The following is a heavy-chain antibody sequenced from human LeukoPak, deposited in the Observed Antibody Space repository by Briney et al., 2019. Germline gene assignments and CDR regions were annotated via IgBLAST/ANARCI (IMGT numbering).Heavy chain of an antibody. Sequence: SGRSLRLSCAASGLTFSSYGMHWVRQAPGKGLEWVAVISYDGSNKYYADSVKGRFTISRDNSKNTLYLQMNSLRAEDTAVYYCAKDADYDILTAPPDYWGQGTLVTVSS. V-gene: IGHV3-30*18. CDR2: ISYDGSNK. CDR3: AKDADYDILTAPPDY. D-gene: IGHD3-9*01. J-gene: IGHJ4*02. CDR1: GLTFSSYG.